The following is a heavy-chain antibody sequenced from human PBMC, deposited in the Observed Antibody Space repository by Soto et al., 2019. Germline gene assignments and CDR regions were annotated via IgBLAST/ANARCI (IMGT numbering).Heavy chain of an antibody. CDR3: ARDAPDKLTVDRSDAFDI. CDR1: GFTFSSYS. V-gene: IGHV3-21*01. J-gene: IGHJ3*02. CDR2: ISSSSSYI. D-gene: IGHD7-27*01. Sequence: GGSLRLSCAASGFTFSSYSMNWVRQAPGKGLEWVSSISSSSSYIYYADSVKGRFTISRDNAKNSLYLQMNSLRAEDTAVYYCARDAPDKLTVDRSDAFDIWGQGTMVTVSS.